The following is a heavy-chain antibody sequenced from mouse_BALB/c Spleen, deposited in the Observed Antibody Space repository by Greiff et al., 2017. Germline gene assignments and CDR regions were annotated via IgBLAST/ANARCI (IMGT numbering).Heavy chain of an antibody. CDR1: GFSLTSYG. J-gene: IGHJ4*01. CDR2: IWAGGST. D-gene: IGHD1-1*01. V-gene: IGHV2-9*02. CDR3: AKGYGSRGYYAMDY. Sequence: QVQLQQSGPGLVAPSQSLSITCTVSGFSLTSYGVHWVRQPPGKGLEWLGVIWAGGSTNYNSALMSRLSISKDNSKSQVFLKMNSLQTDDTAMYYCAKGYGSRGYYAMDYWGQGTSVTVSS.